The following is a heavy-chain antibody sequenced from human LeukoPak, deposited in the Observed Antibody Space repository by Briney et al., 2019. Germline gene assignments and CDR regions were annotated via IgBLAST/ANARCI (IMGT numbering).Heavy chain of an antibody. CDR3: ARARKDAPLDA. D-gene: IGHD1-14*01. CDR1: GGSFSGYY. V-gene: IGHV4-34*01. J-gene: IGHJ6*04. Sequence: SEALSLTCAVYGGSFSGYYWSWIRQPPGKGLEWTGEINHSGSTNYNPSLKSRVTISVDTSKNQFSLKLSSVTAADTAVYYCARARKDAPLDAWGIGTTVTVSS. CDR2: INHSGST.